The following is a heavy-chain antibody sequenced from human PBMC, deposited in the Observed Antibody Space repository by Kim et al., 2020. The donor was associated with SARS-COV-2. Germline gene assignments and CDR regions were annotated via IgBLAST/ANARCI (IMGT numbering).Heavy chain of an antibody. D-gene: IGHD5-12*01. CDR1: GDSVSINSAA. CDR3: ARGWLRCWFNY. V-gene: IGHV6-1*01. J-gene: IGHJ4*02. Sequence: SQTLSLTCAISGDSVSINSAALNWIRQSPSRGLEWLGRTFYTSRWYSDYAVSVKSRITINPDTSKNQFSLQLNSVTPEDTAVYYCARGWLRCWFNYWGQGTLVTVAS. CDR2: TFYTSRWYS.